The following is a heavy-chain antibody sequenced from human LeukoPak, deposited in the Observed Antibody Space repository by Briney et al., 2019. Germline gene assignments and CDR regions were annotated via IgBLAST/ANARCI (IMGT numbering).Heavy chain of an antibody. V-gene: IGHV3-53*01. Sequence: GGSLRLSCAASGLSVSDSYMSWVRQAPGKGLGWVSVIYTSDSTYYAASVKGRFTISRDNSKNTLYLQMNNVRAEDTAIYYCANGGTSHFDFWGQGTLVAVST. CDR2: IYTSDST. J-gene: IGHJ4*02. D-gene: IGHD4-23*01. CDR3: ANGGTSHFDF. CDR1: GLSVSDSY.